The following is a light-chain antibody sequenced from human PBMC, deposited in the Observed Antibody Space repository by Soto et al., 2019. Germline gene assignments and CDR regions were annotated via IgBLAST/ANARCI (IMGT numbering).Light chain of an antibody. Sequence: EIVMTQSPATLSVSPGERATLSCRASQSVSSNLAWYQQKPGQAPRLLIYGASTRATGSGSGSGTEFTLTISSLQSEDFAVYYCQQYNNWPLYTFGQGTKLEIK. V-gene: IGKV3-15*01. CDR1: QSVSSN. CDR2: GAS. J-gene: IGKJ2*01. CDR3: QQYNNWPLYT.